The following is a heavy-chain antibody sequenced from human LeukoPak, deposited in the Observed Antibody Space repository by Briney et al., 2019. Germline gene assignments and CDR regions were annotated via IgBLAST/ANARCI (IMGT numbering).Heavy chain of an antibody. D-gene: IGHD6-19*01. CDR2: IYYSGST. Sequence: NPSETLSLTCTVSGGSISSSSYYWGWIRQPPGKGLEWIGRIYYSGSTYYNPSLKSRVTISVDKSKNQCSLKLTSVTAADTAVYYCARKVGVAVAGKRWFDPWGQGTLVTVSS. J-gene: IGHJ5*02. CDR3: ARKVGVAVAGKRWFDP. V-gene: IGHV4-39*01. CDR1: GGSISSSSYY.